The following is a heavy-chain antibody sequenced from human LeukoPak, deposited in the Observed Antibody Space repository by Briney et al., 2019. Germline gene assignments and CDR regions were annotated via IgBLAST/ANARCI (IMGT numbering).Heavy chain of an antibody. Sequence: ASVKVSCKASGYTFTSYDINWVRQATGQGLEWMGWMNPNNGNTGYAQKFQGRVTMTRNTSISTAYMELSSLRSEDTAVYYCARAITMIVVASGYWGQGTLVTVSS. CDR2: MNPNNGNT. D-gene: IGHD3-22*01. V-gene: IGHV1-8*01. CDR1: GYTFTSYD. J-gene: IGHJ4*02. CDR3: ARAITMIVVASGY.